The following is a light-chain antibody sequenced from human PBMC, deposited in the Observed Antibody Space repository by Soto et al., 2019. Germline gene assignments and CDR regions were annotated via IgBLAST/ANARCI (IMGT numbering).Light chain of an antibody. V-gene: IGLV7-43*01. CDR2: GTS. CDR3: LLYYGGAQLV. J-gene: IGLJ2*01. CDR1: TGAVTSGDY. Sequence: QAVVTQEPSLTVSPGGAVTLTCASGTGAVTSGDYPNWFQQKPGQAPRALIYGTSNKHSWTPARFSGSLLGGKAALTLSGVQPEDEAEYYCLLYYGGAQLVFGGGTKVTVL.